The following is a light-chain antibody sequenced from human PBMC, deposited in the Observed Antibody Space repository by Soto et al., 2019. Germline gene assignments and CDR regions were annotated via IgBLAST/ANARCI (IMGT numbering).Light chain of an antibody. V-gene: IGKV3-15*01. CDR3: QQRSNWPPDSS. CDR1: QSVMNS. CDR2: GAS. J-gene: IGKJ4*01. Sequence: VMTQSPAILSVSPGERVTLSCRASQSVMNSLAWYQQRPGQAPRLLIHGASTRATGIPARFSGSGSGTEFTLTISSLQSEDFAVYYCQQRSNWPPDSSFGGGTKVEIK.